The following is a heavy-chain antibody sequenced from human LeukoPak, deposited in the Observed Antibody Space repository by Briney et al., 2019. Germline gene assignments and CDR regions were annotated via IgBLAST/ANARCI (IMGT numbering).Heavy chain of an antibody. CDR3: AREQSGTRGWYTVDY. CDR1: GFTLSTYA. V-gene: IGHV3-23*01. CDR2: IRPDGDRT. Sequence: GGSLRLSCAASGFTLSTYAITWVRQGPGKGLEWVSAIRPDGDRTYYANSVRGRFTISRDNSKDTVYLQINGLRVEDTAVHYCAREQSGTRGWYTVDYWGQGTLVTVSS. D-gene: IGHD6-19*01. J-gene: IGHJ4*02.